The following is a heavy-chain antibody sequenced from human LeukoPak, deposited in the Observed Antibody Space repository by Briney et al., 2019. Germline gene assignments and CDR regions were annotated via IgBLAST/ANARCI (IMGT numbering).Heavy chain of an antibody. J-gene: IGHJ4*02. Sequence: GGSLRLSCAASGFTFSSYAMHWVRQAPGKGLEWVAVISYDGSNKYYADSVKGRFTISRDNVKNSLFLQLNSLRDEDTAVYYGAREEAAFGGQGTLVTVSS. CDR3: AREEAAF. CDR2: ISYDGSNK. CDR1: GFTFSSYA. V-gene: IGHV3-30-3*01.